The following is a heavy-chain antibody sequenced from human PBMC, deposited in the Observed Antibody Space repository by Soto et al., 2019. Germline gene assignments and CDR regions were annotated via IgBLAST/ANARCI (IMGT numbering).Heavy chain of an antibody. CDR1: GFTFSSYA. CDR3: AMGGEQKLLISDH. V-gene: IGHV3-23*01. CDR2: ISRSGGST. J-gene: IGHJ4*02. D-gene: IGHD2-21*01. Sequence: GGSLRLSCSASGFTFSSYAMTWVRQAPGKGLEWVSSISRSGGSTYYADSVKGRFTISRDNSKNTLYLQMNSLRADDTAVYYCAMGGEQKLLISDHWCQGTLVTVFS.